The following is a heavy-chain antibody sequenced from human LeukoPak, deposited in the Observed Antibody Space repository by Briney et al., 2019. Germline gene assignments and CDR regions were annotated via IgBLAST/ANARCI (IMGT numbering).Heavy chain of an antibody. J-gene: IGHJ4*02. CDR3: ARAVVHDNVWGSYPTDY. V-gene: IGHV1-18*01. CDR2: ISAYNGNT. D-gene: IGHD3-16*01. CDR1: GYTFTSYG. Sequence: GASVKVSCKASGYTFTSYGISWVRQAPGQGLEWMGWISAYNGNTNYVQKLQGRVTMTTDTSTSTAYMELRSLRFDDTAVYYCARAVVHDNVWGSYPTDYWGQGTLVTVSS.